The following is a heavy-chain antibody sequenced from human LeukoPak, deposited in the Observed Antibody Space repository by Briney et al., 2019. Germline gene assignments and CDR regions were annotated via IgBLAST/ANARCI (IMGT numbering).Heavy chain of an antibody. Sequence: ASVKVSCKASGYTFTSYGISWVRQAPGQGLEWMGWISAYKGHTNYAQKLQGRVTMTTDTSTSTAYMELRSLRSDDTAVYYCARAKAPYSSDWTPWGQGTLVTVSS. D-gene: IGHD6-19*01. CDR2: ISAYKGHT. CDR1: GYTFTSYG. J-gene: IGHJ5*02. CDR3: ARAKAPYSSDWTP. V-gene: IGHV1-18*01.